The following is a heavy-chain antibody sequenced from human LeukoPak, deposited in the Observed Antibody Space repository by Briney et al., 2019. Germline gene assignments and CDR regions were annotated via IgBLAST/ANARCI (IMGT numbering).Heavy chain of an antibody. D-gene: IGHD5-18*01. CDR2: IYYSGST. CDR3: ARGGGYSYGPNRFDFDY. J-gene: IGHJ4*02. V-gene: IGHV4-59*01. CDR1: GGSISSYY. Sequence: SETLSLTCTVSGGSISSYYWSWIRQPPGKGLEWIGYIYYSGSTNYNPSLKSRVTISVDTSKNQFSLKLSSVTAADTAVYYCARGGGYSYGPNRFDFDYWGQGTLVTVSS.